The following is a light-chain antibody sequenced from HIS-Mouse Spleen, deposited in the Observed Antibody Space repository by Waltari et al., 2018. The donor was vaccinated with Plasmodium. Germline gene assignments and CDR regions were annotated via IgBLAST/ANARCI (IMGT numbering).Light chain of an antibody. CDR3: QAWDSSTVV. CDR2: QDS. V-gene: IGLV3-1*01. Sequence: SYELTQPPSVSVSPGQTASITCSGDKLGAKYACWYQQKPGQSPVLVIHQDSKRPSGIPERVSGYNSGNTATLTISGTQARDEADYYCQAWDSSTVVFGGGTKLTVL. CDR1: KLGAKY. J-gene: IGLJ2*01.